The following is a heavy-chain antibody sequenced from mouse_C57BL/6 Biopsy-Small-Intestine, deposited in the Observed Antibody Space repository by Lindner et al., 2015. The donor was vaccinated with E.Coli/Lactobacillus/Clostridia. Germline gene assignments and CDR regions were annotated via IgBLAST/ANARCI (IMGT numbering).Heavy chain of an antibody. V-gene: IGHV1-4*01. Sequence: SVKVSCKTSGYSFSSYAITWVRQAPGQGLEWMGWISGYNGHTNYAQGLRGRLTMTTDTSTNTAYMELRSLTSDDTAVYYCARDLIRAPYGIFDYWGQGALVTVSS. CDR2: ISGYNGHT. J-gene: IGHJ4*01. D-gene: IGHD3-3*01. CDR3: ARDLIRAPYGIFDY. CDR1: GYSFSSYA.